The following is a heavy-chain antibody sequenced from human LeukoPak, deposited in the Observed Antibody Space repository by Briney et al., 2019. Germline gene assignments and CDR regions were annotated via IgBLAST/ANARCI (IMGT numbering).Heavy chain of an antibody. Sequence: PGGSLRLSCVASGFTFRIYGMNWVRQAPGKGPEWVSYISHTSDSILYADSVKGRFTISRDNAKKSLYLQMNSLRAEDSAVYYCARATRNGYDYWGQGTLVTVSS. CDR3: ARATRNGYDY. D-gene: IGHD5-24*01. V-gene: IGHV3-48*01. CDR1: GFTFRIYG. CDR2: ISHTSDSI. J-gene: IGHJ4*02.